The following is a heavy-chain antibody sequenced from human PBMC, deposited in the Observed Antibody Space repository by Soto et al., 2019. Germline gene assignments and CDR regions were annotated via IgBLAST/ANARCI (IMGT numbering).Heavy chain of an antibody. D-gene: IGHD4-17*01. CDR2: IIPIFGTA. V-gene: IGHV1-69*13. Sequence: ASVKVSCKASGGTFSSYAISWVRQAPGQGLEWMGGIIPIFGTANYAQKFQGRVTITADESTSTAYMELSSLRSEDTAVYYCASRYDYGDYRTFDYWGQGTLVTVSS. CDR1: GGTFSSYA. CDR3: ASRYDYGDYRTFDY. J-gene: IGHJ4*02.